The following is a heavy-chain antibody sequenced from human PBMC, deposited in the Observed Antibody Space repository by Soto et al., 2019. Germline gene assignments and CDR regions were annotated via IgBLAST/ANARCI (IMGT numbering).Heavy chain of an antibody. CDR1: GFTFSSYA. V-gene: IGHV3-23*01. J-gene: IGHJ6*02. CDR3: AKDREYYDILTGYYNKVGYYYYGMDV. CDR2: ISGSGGST. Sequence: GGSLRLSCAASGFTFSSYAMSWVRQAPGKGLEWVSAISGSGGSTYYADSVKGRFTISRDNSKNTLYLQMNSLRAEDTAVYYCAKDREYYDILTGYYNKVGYYYYGMDVWGQGTTVTVSS. D-gene: IGHD3-9*01.